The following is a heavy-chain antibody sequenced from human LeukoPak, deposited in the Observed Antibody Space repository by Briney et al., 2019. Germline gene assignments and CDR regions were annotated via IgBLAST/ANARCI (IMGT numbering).Heavy chain of an antibody. V-gene: IGHV3-23*01. J-gene: IGHJ4*01. CDR1: GFTFSSSA. CDR2: ISKSGDFT. Sequence: GGSLRLSCAASGFTFSSSAMSWVRQAPGKGLEWVSVISKSGDFTYYADSVKGRFTISRDSSKNTLNLQMNSLRAEDTAVYYCAKESAAAGYFDYWGRGTLVTVSS. D-gene: IGHD6-13*01. CDR3: AKESAAAGYFDY.